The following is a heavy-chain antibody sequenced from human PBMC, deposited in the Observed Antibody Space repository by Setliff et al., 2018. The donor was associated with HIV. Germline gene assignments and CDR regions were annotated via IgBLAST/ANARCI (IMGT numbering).Heavy chain of an antibody. D-gene: IGHD3-9*01. CDR3: ASYDILTGPLGY. J-gene: IGHJ4*02. V-gene: IGHV4-34*01. Sequence: TSETLSLTCAVYGGSFSGYYWSWIRQPPGKGLEWIGDINHSGSTNYNPSLKSRVTISVDTSKNQFSLKLSSVTAADTAVYYCASYDILTGPLGYWGQGTLVTVSS. CDR2: INHSGST. CDR1: GGSFSGYY.